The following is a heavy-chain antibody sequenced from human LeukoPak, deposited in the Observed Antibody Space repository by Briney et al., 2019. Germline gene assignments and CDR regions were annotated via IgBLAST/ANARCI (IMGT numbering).Heavy chain of an antibody. Sequence: GGSLRLSCAASGFTFSNAWMSWVRQAPGKGLEWVGRIKSKTAGGTTDYAAPVKGRFTISRDDSKNTLYLQMNSLKTEDTAVYYCTLDYGDYVPYYYYYYMDVWGKGTTVTVSS. CDR1: GFTFSNAW. J-gene: IGHJ6*03. CDR2: IKSKTAGGTT. D-gene: IGHD4-17*01. CDR3: TLDYGDYVPYYYYYYMDV. V-gene: IGHV3-15*01.